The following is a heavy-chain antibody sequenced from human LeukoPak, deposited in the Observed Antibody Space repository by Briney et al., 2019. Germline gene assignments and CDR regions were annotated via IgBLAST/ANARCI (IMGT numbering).Heavy chain of an antibody. J-gene: IGHJ5*02. Sequence: ASVKVSCKASGYTFTSYDINWVRQATGQGLEWMGWMNPNSGNTGYAQKFQGRVTITRNTSISTAYMELSSLRSEDTAVYYCARDNLDYDFWSGYYQNWFDPWGQGTLVTVSS. D-gene: IGHD3-3*01. CDR1: GYTFTSYD. CDR3: ARDNLDYDFWSGYYQNWFDP. V-gene: IGHV1-8*03. CDR2: MNPNSGNT.